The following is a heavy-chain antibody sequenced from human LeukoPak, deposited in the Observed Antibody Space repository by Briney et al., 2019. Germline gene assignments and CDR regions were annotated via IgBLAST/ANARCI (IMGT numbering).Heavy chain of an antibody. CDR1: GGSISTISSSTYY. CDR2: LFYGENS. J-gene: IGHJ4*02. Sequence: SETLSLTCTVSGGSISTISSSTYYWGWIRQAPGKGLEWIGSLFYGENSHYNPSLKSRATLSVDTSNNQFSLKLTSVTVADAAVYFCARQLPTAAADTRGYFDYWGQGTVVTVSS. V-gene: IGHV4-39*01. CDR3: ARQLPTAAADTRGYFDY. D-gene: IGHD6-25*01.